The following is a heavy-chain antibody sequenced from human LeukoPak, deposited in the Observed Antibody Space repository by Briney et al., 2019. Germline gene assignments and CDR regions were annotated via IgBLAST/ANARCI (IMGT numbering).Heavy chain of an antibody. J-gene: IGHJ6*03. CDR3: ARVNLYYYYMDV. Sequence: SETLSLTCSVSGGSISSYYWSWIRQPPGKGLEWIGYIYYSGSTNYNPSLKSRVTISVDTSKNQFSLKLSSVTAADTAVYYCARVNLYYYYMDVWGKGTTVTISS. CDR2: IYYSGST. CDR1: GGSISSYY. V-gene: IGHV4-59*01.